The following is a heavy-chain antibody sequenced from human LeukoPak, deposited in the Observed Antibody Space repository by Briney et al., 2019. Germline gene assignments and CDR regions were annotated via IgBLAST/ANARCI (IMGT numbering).Heavy chain of an antibody. CDR2: INGDESNT. D-gene: IGHD5-18*01. Sequence: GGSLRLSCAASGFTFVNYWMHWVRQAPGKGLVWVSRINGDESNTTYADSVKGRFTISRDNAKNTLYLQMNSLRAEDTAVYYCARGDGGYSYGPFEYWGQGTLVTVSS. J-gene: IGHJ4*02. V-gene: IGHV3-74*01. CDR3: ARGDGGYSYGPFEY. CDR1: GFTFVNYW.